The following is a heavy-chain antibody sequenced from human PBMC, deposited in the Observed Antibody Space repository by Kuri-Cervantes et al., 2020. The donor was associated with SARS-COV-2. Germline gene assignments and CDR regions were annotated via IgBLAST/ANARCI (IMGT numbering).Heavy chain of an antibody. Sequence: LRLSCAVYGGSFRGYYWSWIRQPPGKGLEWIGYIYYSGSTYYNPSLKSRVTISVDTSKNQFSLKLSSVTAADTAVYFCARVGLRRITIFGVVMDANWFDPWGQGTLVTVSS. CDR3: ARVGLRRITIFGVVMDANWFDP. J-gene: IGHJ5*02. CDR1: GGSFRGYY. V-gene: IGHV4-30-4*01. CDR2: IYYSGST. D-gene: IGHD3-3*01.